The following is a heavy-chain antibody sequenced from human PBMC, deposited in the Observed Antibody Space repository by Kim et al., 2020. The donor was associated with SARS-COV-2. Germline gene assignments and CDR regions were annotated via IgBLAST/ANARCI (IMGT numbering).Heavy chain of an antibody. CDR1: GGSFSGYY. Sequence: SETLSLTCAVYGGSFSGYYWSWIRQPPGKGLEWIGEINHSGSTNYNPSLKSRVTISVDTSKNQFSLKLSSVTAADTAVYYCARRAIFYYYYGMDVWGQGTTVTVSS. CDR3: ARRAIFYYYYGMDV. D-gene: IGHD2-21*01. J-gene: IGHJ6*02. CDR2: INHSGST. V-gene: IGHV4-34*01.